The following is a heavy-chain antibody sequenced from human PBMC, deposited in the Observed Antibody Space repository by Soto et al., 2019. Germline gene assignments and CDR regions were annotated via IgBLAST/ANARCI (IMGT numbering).Heavy chain of an antibody. CDR3: AKVLTGDLDY. CDR2: ISYDENNK. D-gene: IGHD7-27*01. CDR1: GFTFSSYG. V-gene: IGHV3-30*18. J-gene: IGHJ4*02. Sequence: GSLRLSCATSGFTFSSYGMNWVRQAPGKGLEWVAVISYDENNKYYADSVKGRFTISRDNSKNTLYLQMNSLRAEDTAVYYCAKVLTGDLDYWGQGTLVTVSS.